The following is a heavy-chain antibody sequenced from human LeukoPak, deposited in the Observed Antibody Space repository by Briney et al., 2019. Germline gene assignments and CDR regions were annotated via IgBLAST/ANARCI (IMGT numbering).Heavy chain of an antibody. CDR1: NGSINSYY. J-gene: IGHJ4*02. D-gene: IGHD3-10*01. Sequence: SETLSLTCTVSNGSINSYYGSWIRQPPGKGLEWIGYIHYSGSTNYNPSLTSRVTISVDTSKNQFPLKLSSVTAADTAVYYCAGDGSGSYYSATGDFDYWGQGTLVTVSS. CDR2: IHYSGST. CDR3: AGDGSGSYYSATGDFDY. V-gene: IGHV4-59*01.